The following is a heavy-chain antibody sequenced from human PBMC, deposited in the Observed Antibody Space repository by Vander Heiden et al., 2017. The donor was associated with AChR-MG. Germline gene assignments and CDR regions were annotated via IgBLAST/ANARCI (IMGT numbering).Heavy chain of an antibody. J-gene: IGHJ4*02. CDR1: GYTFTSYD. V-gene: IGHV1-8*01. CDR2: MNPNSGNT. Sequence: QVQLVQSGAEVKKPGASVKVSCKASGYTFTSYDINWVRQATGQGLEWMGWMNPNSGNTGEAQKFQGRVTMTRNTSIRTAYMELSSMRSEDTAGYYCRTVDSGGEFDYWGQGPLVTVSS. CDR3: RTVDSGGEFDY. D-gene: IGHD1-26*01.